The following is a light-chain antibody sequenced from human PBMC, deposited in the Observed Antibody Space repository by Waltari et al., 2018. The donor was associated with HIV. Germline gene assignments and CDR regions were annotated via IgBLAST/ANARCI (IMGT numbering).Light chain of an antibody. Sequence: DIQMTQSPSSLSASVGDRVTITCQASQDISNYLNWYQQKPGKAPKLLIYDASNLKTGVPSRFSGSGSGTDFTFTITSLQPADNATYYCQQYEDLPLTFGGGTKVEIK. CDR2: DAS. CDR1: QDISNY. J-gene: IGKJ4*01. V-gene: IGKV1-33*01. CDR3: QQYEDLPLT.